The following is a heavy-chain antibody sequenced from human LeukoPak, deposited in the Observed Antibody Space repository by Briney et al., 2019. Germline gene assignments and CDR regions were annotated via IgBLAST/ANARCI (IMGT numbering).Heavy chain of an antibody. CDR3: TRQWNYDILTGYYFDY. D-gene: IGHD3-9*01. V-gene: IGHV3-73*01. CDR1: GYTFTSYY. J-gene: IGHJ4*02. CDR2: IRSKANSYAT. Sequence: NVSCKASGYTFTSYYMHWVRQASGKGLEWVGRIRSKANSYATAYAASVKGRFTISRDDSKNTAYLQMNSLKTEDTAVYYCTRQWNYDILTGYYFDYWGQGTLVTVSS.